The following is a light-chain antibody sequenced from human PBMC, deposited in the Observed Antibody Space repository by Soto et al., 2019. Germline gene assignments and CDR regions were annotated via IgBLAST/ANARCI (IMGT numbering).Light chain of an antibody. J-gene: IGLJ2*01. V-gene: IGLV1-40*01. CDR1: SSNIGDGYD. CDR2: ENN. CDR3: QSYDSSLSGFVI. Sequence: QSALTQPPSVSGAPGQRVTISCTGSSSNIGDGYDVHWYQQLPGTAPKLLIYENNNRPSGVPDRFSGSKSDTSASLAITGLQAEDEANYYCQSYDSSLSGFVIFGGGTKVTVL.